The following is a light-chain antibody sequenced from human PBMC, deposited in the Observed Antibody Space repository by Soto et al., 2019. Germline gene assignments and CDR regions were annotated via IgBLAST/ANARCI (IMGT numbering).Light chain of an antibody. Sequence: QSALTQPPSASGSPGQAVTISCTGTSSDVGGYNFVSWYQQHPGKAPKLMIFEVSKRPSGVTDRFSGSNSGSTASLTVSGLQAEDEADYFCSSYAGSNVVFGGGTKLTLL. CDR1: SSDVGGYNF. CDR2: EVS. J-gene: IGLJ2*01. CDR3: SSYAGSNVV. V-gene: IGLV2-8*01.